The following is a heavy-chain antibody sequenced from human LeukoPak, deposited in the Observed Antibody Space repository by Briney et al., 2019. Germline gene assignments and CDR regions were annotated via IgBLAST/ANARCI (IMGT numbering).Heavy chain of an antibody. J-gene: IGHJ4*02. D-gene: IGHD3-3*01. Sequence: GGSLRLSCTASGFTFGDYAMSWFRQAPGKGLEWVSSISSSSSYIYYADSVKGRFTISRDNAKNSLYLQMNSLRAEDTAVYYCARDSEPDFWSGYYCLDYWGQGTLVTVSS. CDR3: ARDSEPDFWSGYYCLDY. CDR2: ISSSSSYI. CDR1: GFTFGDYA. V-gene: IGHV3-21*01.